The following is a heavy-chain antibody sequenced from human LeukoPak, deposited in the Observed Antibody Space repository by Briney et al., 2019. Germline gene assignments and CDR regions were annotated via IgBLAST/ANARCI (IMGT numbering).Heavy chain of an antibody. CDR2: INAGNGNT. CDR1: GYTFTTYA. J-gene: IGHJ4*02. CDR3: ARGVATNRYYFDY. Sequence: ASVTVSFKASGYTFTTYAMHWVRQAPGQRLEWMGWINAGNGNTKYSQKFQGRVTITRDTSASTAYMELNSLRSEDTAVYSCARGVATNRYYFDYWGQGTLVTVSS. V-gene: IGHV1-3*01. D-gene: IGHD5-12*01.